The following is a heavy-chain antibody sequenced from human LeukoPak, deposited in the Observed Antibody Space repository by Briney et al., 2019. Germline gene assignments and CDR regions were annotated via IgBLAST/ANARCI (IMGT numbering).Heavy chain of an antibody. J-gene: IGHJ5*02. CDR2: IYHSGST. D-gene: IGHD6-19*01. CDR3: ARFSSGWYNYWFDP. Sequence: PSETLSLTCAVSGYSISSGYYWGWIRRPPGKGLEWIGSIYHSGSTYYNPSLKSRVTISVDTSKNQFSLKLSSVTAADTAVYYCARFSSGWYNYWFDPWGQGTLVTVSS. CDR1: GYSISSGYY. V-gene: IGHV4-38-2*01.